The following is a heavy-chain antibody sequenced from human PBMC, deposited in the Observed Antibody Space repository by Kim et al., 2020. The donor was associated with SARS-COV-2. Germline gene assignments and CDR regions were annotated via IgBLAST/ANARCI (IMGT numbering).Heavy chain of an antibody. J-gene: IGHJ4*02. V-gene: IGHV4-38-2*02. Sequence: SETLSLTCTVSGYSISSGYFWGWIRQSPGKGLEVFGSIYHTGSTYYNPSFRSRVTISTDTSKNQFSLRLNSVTAADTAVYYCTSKYYYDSSGYYYADWWGQGTLVTVSS. CDR2: IYHTGST. D-gene: IGHD3-22*01. CDR3: TSKYYYDSSGYYYADW. CDR1: GYSISSGYF.